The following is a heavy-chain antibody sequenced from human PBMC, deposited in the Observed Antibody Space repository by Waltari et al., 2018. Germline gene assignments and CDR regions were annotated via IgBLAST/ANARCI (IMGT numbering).Heavy chain of an antibody. Sequence: QLVEAGGGLVQPGASLSLSCRASGLVFSGSWMTGVRQAPGKGLEWVANIKRDASEKSYVGSVEGRFTISRDNAENSLYLQMNSLRVEDTAVYYCARDLMRVAGTLWGQGTLVTVSS. V-gene: IGHV3-7*04. CDR2: IKRDASEK. D-gene: IGHD6-13*01. J-gene: IGHJ4*02. CDR1: GLVFSGSW. CDR3: ARDLMRVAGTL.